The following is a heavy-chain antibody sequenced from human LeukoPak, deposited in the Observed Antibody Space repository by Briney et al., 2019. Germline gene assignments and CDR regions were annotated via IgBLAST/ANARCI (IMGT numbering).Heavy chain of an antibody. V-gene: IGHV3-30*04. D-gene: IGHD6-13*01. CDR3: ARLPSSSWNIDY. CDR2: ISYDGSNK. CDR1: GFTFSSYA. J-gene: IGHJ4*02. Sequence: PGGSLRLSCAASGFTFSSYAMHWVRQAPGKGLEWVAVISYDGSNKYYADSVKGRFTISRDNSKNTLYLQMNSLRAEDTAVYYCARLPSSSWNIDYWGQGTLVTVSS.